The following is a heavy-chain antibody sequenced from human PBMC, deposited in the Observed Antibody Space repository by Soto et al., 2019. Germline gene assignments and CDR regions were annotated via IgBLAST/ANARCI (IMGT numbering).Heavy chain of an antibody. CDR2: ISYEGSNT. CDR3: ARVTPGNNLYYFSGLDF. J-gene: IGHJ6*02. Sequence: GGSLRLSCVASGFTFDTYGIHWVRQAPGKGPQWVALISYEGSNTYYADSVRGRFTISRDNSKNTLYLQMNTLRPEDTGAYYCARVTPGNNLYYFSGLDFWGQGTSVTVSS. V-gene: IGHV3-30-3*01. CDR1: GFTFDTYG. D-gene: IGHD1-1*01.